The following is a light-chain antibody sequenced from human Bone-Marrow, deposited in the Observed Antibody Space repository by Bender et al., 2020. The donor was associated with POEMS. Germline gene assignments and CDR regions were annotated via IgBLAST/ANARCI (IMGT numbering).Light chain of an antibody. Sequence: QSALTQPASVSASPGQSVTFSCTGTSSDVGAYDYVSWYQQHPGKAPKLMIYDVSKRPSGVPDRFSGSKSGNAASLTISGLQAEDEADYYCCSYAGSYTWVFGGGTKLTVL. J-gene: IGLJ3*02. CDR1: SSDVGAYDY. CDR2: DVS. CDR3: CSYAGSYTWV. V-gene: IGLV2-11*01.